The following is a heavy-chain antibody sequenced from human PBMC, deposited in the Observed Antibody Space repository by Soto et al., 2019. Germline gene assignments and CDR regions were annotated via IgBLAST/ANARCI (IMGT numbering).Heavy chain of an antibody. CDR1: EGTFNSYT. CDR2: VIPILGMA. D-gene: IGHD3-10*01. Sequence: QVQLVQSGAEVKKPGSSVKVSCTASEGTFNSYTISWVRQAPGQGLEWMGRVIPILGMANFAQKFQGRVMXTXDXXTSTAYMVLSSPRSDDTAVYYCATNYGSGSTHFDYWGQGTLVTVSS. CDR3: ATNYGSGSTHFDY. J-gene: IGHJ4*02. V-gene: IGHV1-69*02.